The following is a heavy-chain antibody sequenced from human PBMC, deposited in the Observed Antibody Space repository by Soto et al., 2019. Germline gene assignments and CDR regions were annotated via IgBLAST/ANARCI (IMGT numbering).Heavy chain of an antibody. V-gene: IGHV1-3*01. CDR3: ARGITGTMDL. D-gene: IGHD1-7*01. CDR1: GYTFTSYA. J-gene: IGHJ4*02. Sequence: VSVKVSCKASGYTFTSYAMDWERQAPGQRQEWMGWINAGNGNTKYSQKFQGRVTITRDTSASTAYMELSSLRFEDTAVYYCARGITGTMDLWGQGTLVTVSS. CDR2: INAGNGNT.